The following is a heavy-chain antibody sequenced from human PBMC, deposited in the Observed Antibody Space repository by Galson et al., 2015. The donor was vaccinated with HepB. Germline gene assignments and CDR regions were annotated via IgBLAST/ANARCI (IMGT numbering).Heavy chain of an antibody. D-gene: IGHD1-26*01. V-gene: IGHV3-48*02. CDR2: ISSSGSGI. Sequence: SLRLSCAASGFTFNTYSMNWVRQAPGKGLEWVSYISSSGSGIYYEDSVKGRFPISRDNAENSLYVQMNSLRDEDTAVYYCARERSYFIDYWGRGTLVTVSS. CDR3: ARERSYFIDY. CDR1: GFTFNTYS. J-gene: IGHJ4*02.